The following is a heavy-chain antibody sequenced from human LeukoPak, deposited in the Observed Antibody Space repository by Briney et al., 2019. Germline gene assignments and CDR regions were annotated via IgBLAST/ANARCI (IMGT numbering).Heavy chain of an antibody. D-gene: IGHD3-10*01. CDR1: GFTFSSNW. CDR2: INQDGSEK. Sequence: GGSLRLSCAASGFTFSSNWMTWVRQAPGKGLEWVANINQDGSEKYYVDSVKGRFTISRDNAKTSLELQMNSLRVEDTAVYYCARDRGGILDFWGQGTLVTVSS. V-gene: IGHV3-7*04. J-gene: IGHJ4*02. CDR3: ARDRGGILDF.